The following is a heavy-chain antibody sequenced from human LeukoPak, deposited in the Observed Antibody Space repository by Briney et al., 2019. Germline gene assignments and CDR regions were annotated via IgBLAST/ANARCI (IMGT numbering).Heavy chain of an antibody. V-gene: IGHV4-59*01. D-gene: IGHD3-9*01. CDR2: IYYSGST. CDR1: GGSISSYY. J-gene: IGHJ3*02. CDR3: ARGYYDILTSDAFDI. Sequence: SETLSLTCTVSGGSISSYYWSWIRQPPGKGLEWMGYIYYSGSTNYNPSLKSRVTISVDTSKNQFSLKLSSVTAADTAVYYCARGYYDILTSDAFDIWGQGTMVTVSS.